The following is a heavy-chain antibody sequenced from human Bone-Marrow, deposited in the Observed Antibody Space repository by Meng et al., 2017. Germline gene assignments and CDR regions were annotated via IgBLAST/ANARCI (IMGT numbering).Heavy chain of an antibody. CDR3: ARVDKYCSGGSCYSHGMDV. CDR2: IIPIFGTA. Sequence: SVKVSCRASGGTFSSYAISWWRQPAGQGLEWMGGIIPIFGTANYAQKFQGRVTITADESTSTAYMELSSLRSEDTAVYYCARVDKYCSGGSCYSHGMDVWGQGTTVTVSS. D-gene: IGHD2-15*01. V-gene: IGHV1-69*13. J-gene: IGHJ6*02. CDR1: GGTFSSYA.